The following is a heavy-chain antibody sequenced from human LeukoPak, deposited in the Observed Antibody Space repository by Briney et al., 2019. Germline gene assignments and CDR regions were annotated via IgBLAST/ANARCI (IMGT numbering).Heavy chain of an antibody. D-gene: IGHD1-14*01. J-gene: IGHJ4*02. CDR1: GFTFSDHY. V-gene: IGHV3-72*01. Sequence: GGSLRLSCVASGFTFSDHYMDWVRRAPGKGLEWVGRIRNKANSYTTEYAASVKGRFTTSRDDSKNSLYLQMNSLETEDTAVYYCAREGWETGNFDSWGRGTLVTVSS. CDR3: AREGWETGNFDS. CDR2: IRNKANSYTT.